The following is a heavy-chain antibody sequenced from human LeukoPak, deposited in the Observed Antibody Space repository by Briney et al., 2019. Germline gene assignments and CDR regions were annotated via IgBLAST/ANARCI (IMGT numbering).Heavy chain of an antibody. CDR3: ARDYSYDFWSGYSGGAGSYFRY. Sequence: GASVRVSCKASGGTFSSYAISWVRQAPGQGLEWMGGIIPIFGTANYAQKFQGRVTITADESTSTAYTELSSLRSEDTAVYYCARDYSYDFWSGYSGGAGSYFRYWGQGTLVTVSS. V-gene: IGHV1-69*01. CDR2: IIPIFGTA. CDR1: GGTFSSYA. D-gene: IGHD3-3*01. J-gene: IGHJ4*02.